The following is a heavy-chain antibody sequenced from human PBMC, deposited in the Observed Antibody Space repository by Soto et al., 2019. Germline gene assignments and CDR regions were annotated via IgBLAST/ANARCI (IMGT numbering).Heavy chain of an antibody. V-gene: IGHV4-59*01. CDR2: IYYSGST. J-gene: IGHJ5*02. Sequence: PSETLSLTCTVSGGSISSYYWSWIRQPPGKGLEWIGYIYYSGSTNYNPSLKSRVTISVDTSKNQFSLKLSSVTAADTAVYYRARDNSSPGWFDPWGQGTLVTVSS. CDR3: ARDNSSPGWFDP. CDR1: GGSISSYY. D-gene: IGHD6-13*01.